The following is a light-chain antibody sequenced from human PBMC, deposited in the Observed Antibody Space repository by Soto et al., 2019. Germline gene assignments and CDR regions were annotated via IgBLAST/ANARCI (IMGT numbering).Light chain of an antibody. CDR3: TSYTRSDIGV. J-gene: IGLJ3*02. Sequence: QSALTQPASVSGSPGQSITISCTGTSSDVGGYDFVSWYQQRPGKAPKLIIYDVSNRPSGVSNRFSGSKSRNTASLTISGLQAEDEADYYCTSYTRSDIGVFGGGTKQTVL. V-gene: IGLV2-14*01. CDR1: SSDVGGYDF. CDR2: DVS.